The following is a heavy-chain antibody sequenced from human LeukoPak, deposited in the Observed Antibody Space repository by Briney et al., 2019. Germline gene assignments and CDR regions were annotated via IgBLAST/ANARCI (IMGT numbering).Heavy chain of an antibody. CDR3: ARGRTRYCSSTSCQIWFDP. J-gene: IGHJ5*02. V-gene: IGHV4-34*01. Sequence: SETLSLTCAVYGGSFSGYYWSCIRQPPRKGLEWIGEINHSGSTNYNPSLKSRVTISVDTSKNQFSLKLSSVTAADTAVYYCARGRTRYCSSTSCQIWFDPWGQGTLVTVSS. D-gene: IGHD2-2*01. CDR2: INHSGST. CDR1: GGSFSGYY.